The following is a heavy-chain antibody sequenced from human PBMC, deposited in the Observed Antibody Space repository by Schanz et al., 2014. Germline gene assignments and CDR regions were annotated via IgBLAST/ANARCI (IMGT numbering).Heavy chain of an antibody. V-gene: IGHV3-48*01. J-gene: IGHJ4*02. CDR3: ARESSNDIVLVPGAVFDH. CDR1: GFTFSSYA. Sequence: EVQLVESGGGLVQPGGSLRLSCAASGFTFSSYAMSWVRQAPGKGLEWISYITYNGGTIYYADSVKGRFTISRDNAKNSLYLEMNSLRAEDTAVYYCARESSNDIVLVPGAVFDHWGQGILVTVSS. CDR2: ITYNGGTI. D-gene: IGHD2-2*01.